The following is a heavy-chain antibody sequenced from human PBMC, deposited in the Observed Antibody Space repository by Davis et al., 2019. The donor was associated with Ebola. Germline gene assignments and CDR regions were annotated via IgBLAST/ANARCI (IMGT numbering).Heavy chain of an antibody. CDR3: ARARWLQSIYFDY. Sequence: PGGSLRLSCAASGFTFSSYGMHWVRQAPGKGLEWVSATSGSGGSTYYADSVKGRFTISRDNSKNTLYLQMNSLRAEDTAVYYCARARWLQSIYFDYWGQGTLVTVSS. CDR1: GFTFSSYG. V-gene: IGHV3-23*01. D-gene: IGHD5-24*01. CDR2: TSGSGGST. J-gene: IGHJ4*02.